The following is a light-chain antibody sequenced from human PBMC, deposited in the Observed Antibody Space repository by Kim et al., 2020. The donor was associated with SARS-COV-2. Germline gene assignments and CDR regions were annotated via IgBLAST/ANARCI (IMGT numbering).Light chain of an antibody. V-gene: IGLV3-19*01. CDR3: NSRDSSGNHLV. CDR1: SLRSYY. CDR2: GKN. J-gene: IGLJ2*01. Sequence: WGQTVRITCQGDSLRSYYASWYQQKPGQAPVLVIYGKNNRPAGIPDRFSGSSSGNTASLTITGAQAEDEADYYSNSRDSSGNHLVFGGGTQLTV.